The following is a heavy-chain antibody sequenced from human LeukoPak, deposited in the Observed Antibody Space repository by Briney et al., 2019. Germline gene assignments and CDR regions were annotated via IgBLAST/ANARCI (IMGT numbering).Heavy chain of an antibody. CDR1: RGSFSGYY. Sequence: KPSETLSLTCAVYRGSFSGYYWSWIRQPPGKGLEWIGEINHSGSTNYNPSLKSRVTISVDTSKNQFSLKLSSVTAADTAVYYCARGSGYSYGPGHAFDIWGQGTMVTVSS. V-gene: IGHV4-34*01. J-gene: IGHJ3*02. CDR3: ARGSGYSYGPGHAFDI. D-gene: IGHD5-18*01. CDR2: INHSGST.